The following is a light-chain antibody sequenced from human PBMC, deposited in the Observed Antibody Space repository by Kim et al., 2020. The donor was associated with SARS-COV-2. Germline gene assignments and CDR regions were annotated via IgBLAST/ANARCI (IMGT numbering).Light chain of an antibody. CDR1: QSVSNRF. V-gene: IGKV3-20*01. CDR2: GAS. J-gene: IGKJ4*01. Sequence: EIVLTQSPGTLSLSPGERATLSCRASQSVSNRFLAWFQQKPGQAPRLLIYGASSRATGIPDRFSGGGSGTDFTLTISRLEPADFAVYYCQQFGNSPTFGGGTKVDI. CDR3: QQFGNSPT.